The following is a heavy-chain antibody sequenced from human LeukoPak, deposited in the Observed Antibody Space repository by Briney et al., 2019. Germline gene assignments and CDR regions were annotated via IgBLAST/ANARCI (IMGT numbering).Heavy chain of an antibody. Sequence: ASVKVSCKASGYTFTSYEINWVRQATGQGLEWMGWMNPNSGNTGYAQKFQGRVTMTRNTSISTAYMELSSLRSEDTAVYYCARGSGAYYYYYYMDVWGKGTTVTVSS. D-gene: IGHD3-10*01. J-gene: IGHJ6*03. V-gene: IGHV1-8*01. CDR2: MNPNSGNT. CDR1: GYTFTSYE. CDR3: ARGSGAYYYYYYMDV.